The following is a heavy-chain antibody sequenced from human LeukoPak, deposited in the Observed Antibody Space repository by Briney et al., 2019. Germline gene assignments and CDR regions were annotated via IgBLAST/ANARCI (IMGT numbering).Heavy chain of an antibody. CDR1: GYTFIAYY. CDR3: ARDGPGSGKTYFDY. D-gene: IGHD3-10*01. Sequence: ASVKVSCKASGYTFIAYYMHWVRQAPGQGLEWMGWLNPSTGGAIYAQKFQGRVTMTRDTSISTAYMELSRLSSDDTAVYYCARDGPGSGKTYFDYWGQGTLVTVSS. J-gene: IGHJ4*02. CDR2: LNPSTGGA. V-gene: IGHV1-2*02.